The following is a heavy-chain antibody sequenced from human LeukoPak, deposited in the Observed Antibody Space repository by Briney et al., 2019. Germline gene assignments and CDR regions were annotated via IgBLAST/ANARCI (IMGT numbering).Heavy chain of an antibody. J-gene: IGHJ6*02. D-gene: IGHD1-7*01. CDR3: AKGTSPYYYGMDV. Sequence: GGSLRLSCATSGFTFSSYAMSWVRQPPGKGLEWVSPIRGSGGSTYYADSVKGRFTISRDNSKNTLYLQMNSLRAEDTAVYYCAKGTSPYYYGMDVWGQGTTVTVSS. V-gene: IGHV3-23*01. CDR1: GFTFSSYA. CDR2: IRGSGGST.